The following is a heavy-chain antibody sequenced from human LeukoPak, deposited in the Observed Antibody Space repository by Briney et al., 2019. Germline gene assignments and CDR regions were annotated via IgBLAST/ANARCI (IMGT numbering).Heavy chain of an antibody. J-gene: IGHJ6*02. Sequence: PGRSLRLSCAASGFTFSSYAMHWVRQAPGKGLEWVAVISYDGSNKYYADSVKGRFTISRDNSKNTLYLQMNSLRAEGTAVYYCARDLLRFLEWLYTTYYYYGMDVWGQGTTVTVSS. CDR1: GFTFSSYA. CDR2: ISYDGSNK. V-gene: IGHV3-30-3*01. CDR3: ARDLLRFLEWLYTTYYYYGMDV. D-gene: IGHD3-3*01.